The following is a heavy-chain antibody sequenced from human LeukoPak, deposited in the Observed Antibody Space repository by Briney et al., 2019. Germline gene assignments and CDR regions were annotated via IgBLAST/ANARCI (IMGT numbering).Heavy chain of an antibody. V-gene: IGHV4-30-4*08. Sequence: PSETLSLTCTVSGGSISSGDYYWSWIRQPPGKGLEWIGYIYYSGSTYYSPSLKSRVTISVDTSKNQFSLKLSSVTAADTAVYYCARVVATIYFDYWGQGTLVTVSS. J-gene: IGHJ4*02. D-gene: IGHD5-12*01. CDR1: GGSISSGDYY. CDR3: ARVVATIYFDY. CDR2: IYYSGST.